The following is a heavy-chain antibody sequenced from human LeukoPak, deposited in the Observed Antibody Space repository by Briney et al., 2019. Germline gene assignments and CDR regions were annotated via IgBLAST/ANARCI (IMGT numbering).Heavy chain of an antibody. J-gene: IGHJ4*02. CDR2: IWYDGSNK. CDR3: AREGRRLQSYFDY. CDR1: GFTFSSYG. Sequence: GGSLRLSCAASGFTFSSYGMHWVRQAPGKGLEWVAVIWYDGSNKYYADSVKGRFTISRDNSKNTLYLQMNSLRAEDTAVYYCAREGRRLQSYFDYWGQGTLVTVSS. V-gene: IGHV3-33*01. D-gene: IGHD6-25*01.